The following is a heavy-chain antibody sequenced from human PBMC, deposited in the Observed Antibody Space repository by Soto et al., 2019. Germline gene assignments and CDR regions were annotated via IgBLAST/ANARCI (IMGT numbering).Heavy chain of an antibody. CDR2: IYWDDDK. V-gene: IGHV2-5*02. CDR1: GFSLSADGVG. CDR3: AHAYGRTSWPNDAFDV. D-gene: IGHD2-2*01. J-gene: IGHJ3*01. Sequence: QITLKESGPTLVKPTQTLTLTCTFSGFSLSADGVGVGWIRQPPGKALEWLALIYWDDDKRYRPSLKSRLTITKDTSKNQVVLTMTNMHPVDTATYYCAHAYGRTSWPNDAFDVWGQGTLVTVSS.